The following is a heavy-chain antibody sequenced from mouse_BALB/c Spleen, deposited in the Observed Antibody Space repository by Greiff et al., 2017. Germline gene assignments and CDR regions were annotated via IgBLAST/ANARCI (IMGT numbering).Heavy chain of an antibody. Sequence: VHLVESGPGLVAPSQSLSITCTVSGFSLTSYGVHWVRQPPGKGLEWLGVIWAGGSTNYNSALMSRLSISKDNSKSQVFLKMNSLQTDDTAMYYCAREDYGNWFAYWGQGTLVTVSA. CDR3: AREDYGNWFAY. CDR2: IWAGGST. J-gene: IGHJ3*01. D-gene: IGHD2-1*01. V-gene: IGHV2-9*02. CDR1: GFSLTSYG.